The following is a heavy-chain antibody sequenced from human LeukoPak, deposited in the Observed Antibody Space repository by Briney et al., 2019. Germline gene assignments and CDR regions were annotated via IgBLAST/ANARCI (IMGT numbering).Heavy chain of an antibody. V-gene: IGHV3-30*18. CDR1: EFTFSSYA. CDR2: VSNDGGDK. CDR3: AKAHLLDWLLPFDY. D-gene: IGHD3/OR15-3a*01. J-gene: IGHJ4*02. Sequence: TGGSLRLSCAASEFTFSSYAMHWVRQAPGKGLEWVALVSNDGGDKYYADSVEGRFTIPRDNSKNTLYLQMNSLRGEDTGVYYCAKAHLLDWLLPFDYWGQGTLVTVSS.